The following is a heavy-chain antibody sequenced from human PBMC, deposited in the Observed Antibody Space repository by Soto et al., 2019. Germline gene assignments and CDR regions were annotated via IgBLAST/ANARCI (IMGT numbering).Heavy chain of an antibody. Sequence: EVQLVESGGGLVQPGGSLRLSCAASGFTFSSYWMHWVRQAPGKGLVWVSRINSDGSSTSYADSVKGRFTISRDNAKNTLYLQMNSLRAEDTAVYYCARGPVYSGYGPQYYFDYWGQGTLVTVSS. CDR2: INSDGSST. J-gene: IGHJ4*02. CDR1: GFTFSSYW. V-gene: IGHV3-74*01. CDR3: ARGPVYSGYGPQYYFDY. D-gene: IGHD5-12*01.